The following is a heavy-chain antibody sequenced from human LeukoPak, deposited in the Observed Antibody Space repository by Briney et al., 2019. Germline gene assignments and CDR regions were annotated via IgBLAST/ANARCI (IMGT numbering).Heavy chain of an antibody. V-gene: IGHV3-21*01. Sequence: GGSLRLSCAASGFTFSTYWMTWVRQAPGKGLEWVSSICSSGPYIFYADSVRGRFTITRDNAKNSLYLQMNSLRAEDTAVYYCARVYGTSSWPHYYYGMDVWGQGTTVSVSS. J-gene: IGHJ6*02. CDR1: GFTFSTYW. CDR3: ARVYGTSSWPHYYYGMDV. CDR2: ICSSGPYI. D-gene: IGHD6-13*01.